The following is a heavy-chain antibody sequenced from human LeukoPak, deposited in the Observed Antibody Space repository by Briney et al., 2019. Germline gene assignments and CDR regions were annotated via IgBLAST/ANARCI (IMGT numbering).Heavy chain of an antibody. CDR2: INPNSGGT. D-gene: IGHD1/OR15-1a*01. Sequence: ASVKVSCKASGYTFTGYYMHWVRQAPGQGLEWMGWINPNSGGTNYAQKFQGRVTMTRDTSISTAYMELSRLRSDDTAVYYCARRRTGTLHDAFDIWGQGTMVTVSS. J-gene: IGHJ3*02. CDR1: GYTFTGYY. V-gene: IGHV1-2*02. CDR3: ARRRTGTLHDAFDI.